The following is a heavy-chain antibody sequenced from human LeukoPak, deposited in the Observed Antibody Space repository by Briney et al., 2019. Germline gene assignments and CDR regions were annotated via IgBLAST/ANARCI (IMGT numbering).Heavy chain of an antibody. V-gene: IGHV4-34*01. J-gene: IGHJ4*02. CDR3: ARRPTIAAAEIDY. CDR1: GGSFSGYY. Sequence: NASETLSLTCAVYGGSFSGYYWSWIRQPPGKGLEWIGEINHSGGTNYNPSLKSRVTISVDTSKNQFSLKLSSVTAADTAVYYCARRPTIAAAEIDYWGQGTLVTVSS. CDR2: INHSGGT. D-gene: IGHD6-13*01.